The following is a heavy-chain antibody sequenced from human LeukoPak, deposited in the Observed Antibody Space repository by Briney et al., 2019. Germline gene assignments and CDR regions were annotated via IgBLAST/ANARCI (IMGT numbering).Heavy chain of an antibody. Sequence: IPSETLSLTCTVSGGSISSFYCSWIRQPPGKGLEWIGYISYSGSTKYNPSLKSRVTISVDMSKSQCSLKLSSVTAADTAVYYCARGSADVAAAGSVFDYWGQGALVSVSS. CDR2: ISYSGST. CDR3: ARGSADVAAAGSVFDY. CDR1: GGSISSFY. D-gene: IGHD6-13*01. J-gene: IGHJ4*02. V-gene: IGHV4-59*08.